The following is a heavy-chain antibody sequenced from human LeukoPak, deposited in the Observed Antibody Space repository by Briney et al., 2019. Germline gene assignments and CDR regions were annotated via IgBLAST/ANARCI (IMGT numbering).Heavy chain of an antibody. CDR2: IRYDGSNK. CDR1: GFTFSSYG. J-gene: IGHJ3*02. V-gene: IGHV3-30*02. CDR3: AKGYVRWELLSGDASDI. D-gene: IGHD1-26*01. Sequence: GGSLRLSCAASGFTFSSYGMHWVRQAPGKGLEWVAFIRYDGSNKYYADSVKGRFTISRDNSKNTLYLQMNSLRAEDTAVYYCAKGYVRWELLSGDASDIWGQGTMVTVSS.